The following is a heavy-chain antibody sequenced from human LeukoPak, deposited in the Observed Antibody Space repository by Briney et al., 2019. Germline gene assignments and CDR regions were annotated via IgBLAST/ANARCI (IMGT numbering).Heavy chain of an antibody. Sequence: SETLSLTCAVYGGSFSGYYWSWIRQPPGKGLEWIGEINHSGSTNYNPSLKSRVTISVDTSKNQFSLELSSVTAADTAVYYCARGYSRVVVTAIPFGYWGQGTLVTVSS. D-gene: IGHD2-21*02. V-gene: IGHV4-34*01. J-gene: IGHJ4*02. CDR3: ARGYSRVVVTAIPFGY. CDR2: INHSGST. CDR1: GGSFSGYY.